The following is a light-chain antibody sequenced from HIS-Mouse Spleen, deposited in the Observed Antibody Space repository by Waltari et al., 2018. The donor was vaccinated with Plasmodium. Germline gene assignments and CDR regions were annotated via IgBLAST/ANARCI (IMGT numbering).Light chain of an antibody. J-gene: IGKJ2*01. CDR1: QSFLYSSNNKNY. Sequence: DIVMTQSPDSLAVSLGERATINCKSSQSFLYSSNNKNYLAWYQQKPGQPPKLLIYWASTRESGVPDRFSGSGSGTDFTLTISSLQPEDFAVYYCQQYYNLPYTFGQGTKLEIK. CDR2: WAS. CDR3: QQYYNLPYT. V-gene: IGKV4-1*01.